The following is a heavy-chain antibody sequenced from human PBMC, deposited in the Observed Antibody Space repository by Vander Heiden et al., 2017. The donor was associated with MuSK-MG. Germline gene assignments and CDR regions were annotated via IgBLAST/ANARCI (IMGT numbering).Heavy chain of an antibody. CDR1: GFTFRDYY. CDR2: ITGSGSTI. J-gene: IGHJ4*02. D-gene: IGHD3-16*01. V-gene: IGHV3-11*04. CDR3: GRDGRDYDPFPPPDY. Sequence: QVQLVASGGGLVKPGGSLRLSCAAPGFTFRDYYMSWIRQAPGKGLEWVSYITGSGSTIYYADSVKCRFTISRDNAKNSLYLQMNSLRAEDTAVYYCGRDGRDYDPFPPPDYWGQGTLVTVSS.